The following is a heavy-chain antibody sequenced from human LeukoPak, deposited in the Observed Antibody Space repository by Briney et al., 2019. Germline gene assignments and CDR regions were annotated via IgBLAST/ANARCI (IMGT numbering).Heavy chain of an antibody. CDR3: ARAPLYGGNSRGAFDI. CDR1: GGSFSGYY. J-gene: IGHJ3*02. D-gene: IGHD4-23*01. Sequence: PSETLSLTCAVYGGSFSGYYWSWIRQPPGKGLEWIGEINHSGSTNYNPSLKSRVTISVDTSKNQFSLKLSSVTAADTAVYYCARAPLYGGNSRGAFDIWGQGTMVTVSS. V-gene: IGHV4-34*01. CDR2: INHSGST.